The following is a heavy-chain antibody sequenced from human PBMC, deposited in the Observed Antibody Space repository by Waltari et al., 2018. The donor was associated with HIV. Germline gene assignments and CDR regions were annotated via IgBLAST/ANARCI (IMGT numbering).Heavy chain of an antibody. CDR2: IYYTGNT. CDR1: GGSFISYY. Sequence: QVQLQESGPGLVRPSETLSLTCTVSGGSFISYYWSWIRQPAGKGLEWIGRIYYTGNTNYNPSPKSRVTMSVDAYNNQFSLRLNSVTAADTAVYYCARNLWFGEMRWFDPWGQGTLVTVSA. D-gene: IGHD3-10*01. V-gene: IGHV4-4*07. J-gene: IGHJ5*02. CDR3: ARNLWFGEMRWFDP.